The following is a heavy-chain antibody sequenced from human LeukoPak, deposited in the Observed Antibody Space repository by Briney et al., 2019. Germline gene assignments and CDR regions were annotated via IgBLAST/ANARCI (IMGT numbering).Heavy chain of an antibody. V-gene: IGHV4-59*01. CDR1: GDSISSNY. CDR2: IYHSGST. Sequence: SETLSLTCTVSGDSISSNYWSWIRQPPGKGLEWIGYIYHSGSTSYNPSLKSRVTISLDTSKKHFSLKLSSVTAADTAIYYCVRGHLVGGWFKYDAFDIWGQGTMVTVSS. CDR3: VRGHLVGGWFKYDAFDI. D-gene: IGHD6-19*01. J-gene: IGHJ3*02.